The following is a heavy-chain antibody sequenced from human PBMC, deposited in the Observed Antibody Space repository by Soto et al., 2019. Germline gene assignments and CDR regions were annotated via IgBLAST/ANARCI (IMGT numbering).Heavy chain of an antibody. CDR3: AKDLTTSVVVVAATGAFDI. V-gene: IGHV3-23*01. CDR1: GFTFSSYA. CDR2: ISGSGGST. J-gene: IGHJ3*02. Sequence: GGSLRLSCAASGFTFSSYAMSWVRQAPGKGLEWVSAISGSGGSTYYADSVKGRFTISRDNSKNTLYLQMNSLRAEDTAVYYCAKDLTTSVVVVAATGAFDIWGQGTMVTVSS. D-gene: IGHD2-15*01.